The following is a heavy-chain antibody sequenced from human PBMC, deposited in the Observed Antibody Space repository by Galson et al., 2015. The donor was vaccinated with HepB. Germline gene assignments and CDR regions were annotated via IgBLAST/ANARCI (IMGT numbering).Heavy chain of an antibody. D-gene: IGHD2-8*02. CDR2: ISANNRKT. V-gene: IGHV1-18*01. J-gene: IGHJ5*02. Sequence: SVKVSCKVSGYTFSSYSITWVRQAPGQGLEWVGWISANNRKTNYAQKFQGRVSMTTDTSTNTAYMELRRLRSDDTALYYCARGGRVLGVATTQNNWFDPWGQGTLVTVPP. CDR1: GYTFSSYS. CDR3: ARGGRVLGVATTQNNWFDP.